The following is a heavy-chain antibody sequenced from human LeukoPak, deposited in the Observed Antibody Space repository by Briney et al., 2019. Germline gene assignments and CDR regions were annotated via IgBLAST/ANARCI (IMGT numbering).Heavy chain of an antibody. CDR1: GFSFSSYT. J-gene: IGHJ4*01. CDR2: ICGIGGST. D-gene: IGHD3-10*01. CDR3: AKVWDHYGSGSYSYSYFDY. V-gene: IGHV3-23*01. Sequence: GGSLRLSCAASGFSFSSYTMSWVRQAPGKGLEWVSAICGIGGSTYYADSVKGRFTISRDNSNNTLYLQMNSLRAEDTAVYSCAKVWDHYGSGSYSYSYFDYWGQGTLVTVSS.